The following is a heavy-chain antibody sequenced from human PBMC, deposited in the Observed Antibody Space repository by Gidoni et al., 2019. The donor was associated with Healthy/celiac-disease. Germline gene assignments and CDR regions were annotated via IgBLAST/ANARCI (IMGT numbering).Heavy chain of an antibody. J-gene: IGHJ4*02. CDR2: ISGSGGST. D-gene: IGHD3-10*01. Sequence: EVQLLESGGGLVQPGGSLRLSCAASGFTFSRYAMSWVRQAPGEGREWVSAISGSGGSTDYADSVKGRFTISRDNSKNTLYLQMNSLRAEDTAVYYCAKDRGRVVRGVYDYWGQGTLVTVSS. CDR3: AKDRGRVVRGVYDY. V-gene: IGHV3-23*01. CDR1: GFTFSRYA.